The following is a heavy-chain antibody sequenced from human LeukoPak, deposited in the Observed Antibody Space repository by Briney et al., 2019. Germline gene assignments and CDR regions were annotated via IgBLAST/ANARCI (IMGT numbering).Heavy chain of an antibody. CDR3: ARLSSGWCFNY. J-gene: IGHJ4*02. CDR2: VYPDDSGA. V-gene: IGHV5-51*01. D-gene: IGHD6-19*01. CDR1: GYSFTTYW. Sequence: GESLKISCKGSGYSFTTYWIGWVRQMPGKGLEWMGIVYPDDSGARYSPSFQGQVTISVDKSINTAFLQWSSLKASDTAMYYCARLSSGWCFNYWGQGTLVTVSS.